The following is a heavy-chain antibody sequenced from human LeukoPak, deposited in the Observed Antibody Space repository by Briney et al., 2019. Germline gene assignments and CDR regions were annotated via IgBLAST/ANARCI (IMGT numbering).Heavy chain of an antibody. CDR3: ARHAIPFFDS. CDR1: GGSFSGYY. J-gene: IGHJ5*01. V-gene: IGHV4-34*01. CDR2: INHSGST. D-gene: IGHD2-21*01. Sequence: SETLSLTCAVYGGSFSGYYWSWIRQPPGKGLEWIGEINHSGSTNYNPSLKSRVTISVDTSKNQFSLKLSSVTAADTAVYYCARHAIPFFDSWGQGALVTVSS.